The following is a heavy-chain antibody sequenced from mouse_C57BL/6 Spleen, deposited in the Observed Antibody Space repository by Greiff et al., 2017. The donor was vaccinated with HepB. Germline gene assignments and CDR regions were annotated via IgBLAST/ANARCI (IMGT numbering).Heavy chain of an antibody. CDR3: ARHGAYYSNPAWFAY. D-gene: IGHD2-5*01. CDR2: FYPGSGSI. J-gene: IGHJ3*01. CDR1: GYTFTEYT. V-gene: IGHV1-62-2*01. Sequence: VMLVESVAELVKPGASVKLSCKASGYTFTEYTIHWVKQRSGQGLEWIGWFYPGSGSIKYNEKFKDKATLTADKSSSTVYMELSRLTSEDSAVYFCARHGAYYSNPAWFAYWGQGTLVTVSA.